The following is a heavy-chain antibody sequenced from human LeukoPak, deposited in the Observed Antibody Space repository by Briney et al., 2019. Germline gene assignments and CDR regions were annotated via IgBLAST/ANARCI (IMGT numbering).Heavy chain of an antibody. V-gene: IGHV4-31*03. D-gene: IGHD5-24*01. CDR2: IYYSGST. CDR1: GGSISSGGYY. J-gene: IGHJ4*02. CDR3: ARAGGRRHGYRIRGDYFDY. Sequence: PSQTLSLTCTVSGGSISSGGYYWSWIRQHPGKGLEWIGYIYYSGSTYYNPSLKSRVTISVDTSKNQFSLKLSSVTAADTAVYYCARAGGRRHGYRIRGDYFDYWGQGTLVTVSS.